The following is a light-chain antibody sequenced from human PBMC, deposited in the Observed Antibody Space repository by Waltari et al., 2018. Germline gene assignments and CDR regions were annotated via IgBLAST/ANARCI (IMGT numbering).Light chain of an antibody. CDR2: GNS. CDR3: QSYDSSLSGFWV. J-gene: IGLJ3*02. V-gene: IGLV1-40*01. Sequence: QSVLTQPPSVSGAPGQRVTISCTGSSSKIGAGYDVHWYPQLPGTAPKLLIYGNSTRPPGVPDRFSGSKSGTAASLAITGLQAEDEADYYCQSYDSSLSGFWVFGGGTKLTVL. CDR1: SSKIGAGYD.